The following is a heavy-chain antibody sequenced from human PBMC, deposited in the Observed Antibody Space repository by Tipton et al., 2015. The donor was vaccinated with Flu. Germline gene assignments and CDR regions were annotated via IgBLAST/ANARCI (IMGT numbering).Heavy chain of an antibody. CDR2: IYHSGST. V-gene: IGHV4-38-2*01. D-gene: IGHD3-22*01. CDR3: ARHTSRGYATAFDI. CDR1: SEALGYPYF. Sequence: SEALGYPYFWGWIRQAPGKGLEWIGSIYHSGSTYYNPSLKSRVSISVDTSKNQVSLNLSSVTAADTAVYYCARHTSRGYATAFDIWGQGTMVTVSS. J-gene: IGHJ3*02.